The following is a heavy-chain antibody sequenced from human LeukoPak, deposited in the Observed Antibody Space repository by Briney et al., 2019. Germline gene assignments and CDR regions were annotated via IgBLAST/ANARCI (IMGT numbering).Heavy chain of an antibody. CDR1: GFTFSSYG. J-gene: IGHJ4*02. CDR3: AKDGAMVRGVMDY. V-gene: IGHV3-23*01. D-gene: IGHD3-10*01. CDR2: ISGSGGST. Sequence: GALRLSCAASGFTFSSYGMSWVRQAPGKGLEWVSAISGSGGSTYYADSVKGRFTISRDNSKNTLYLQMNSLRAKDTAVYYCAKDGAMVRGVMDYWGQGTLVTVSS.